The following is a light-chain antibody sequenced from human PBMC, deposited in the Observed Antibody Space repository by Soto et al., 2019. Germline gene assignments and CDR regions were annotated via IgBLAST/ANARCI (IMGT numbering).Light chain of an antibody. CDR1: QNVDIY. CDR2: DAF. J-gene: IGKJ2*01. Sequence: EVVLTQSPATLSLSPGERATLSCRASQNVDIYEAWYQQKPGQAPRLLLYDAFQRAAGIPARFSGSRSGTDVTLTITSLEPEDFAVYYCQQRSNWSPPFTFGQGTKLEI. CDR3: QQRSNWSPPFT. V-gene: IGKV3-11*01.